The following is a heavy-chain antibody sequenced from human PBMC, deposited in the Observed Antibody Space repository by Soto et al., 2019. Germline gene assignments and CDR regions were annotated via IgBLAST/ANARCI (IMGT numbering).Heavy chain of an antibody. J-gene: IGHJ6*03. CDR1: GGSISSYYW. CDR2: IYWDDDK. D-gene: IGHD6-13*01. V-gene: IGHV2-5*08. CDR3: AHMRGIMDV. Sequence: TLSLTCTVSGGSISSYYWSWIRQPPGKALEWLALIYWDDDKRYSPSLKSRLTITKDTSKNQVVLTMTNMDPVDTATYYCAHMRGIMDVWGKGTTVTVSS.